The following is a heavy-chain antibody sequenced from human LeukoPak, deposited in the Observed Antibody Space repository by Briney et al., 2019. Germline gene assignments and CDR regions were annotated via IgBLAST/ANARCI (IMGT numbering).Heavy chain of an antibody. CDR2: ISYDGTNK. CDR3: ARGSWRLVRGAASFEF. V-gene: IGHV3-30-3*01. Sequence: GGSLRLSCAASGFTFSSYAMHWVRQAAGKGLEWVAIISYDGTNKGYADSVKGRFTISRDNSKNTLYLQMNSLRTEDTAVYYCARGSWRLVRGAASFEFWGQGALVTVSS. CDR1: GFTFSSYA. J-gene: IGHJ4*02. D-gene: IGHD3-10*01.